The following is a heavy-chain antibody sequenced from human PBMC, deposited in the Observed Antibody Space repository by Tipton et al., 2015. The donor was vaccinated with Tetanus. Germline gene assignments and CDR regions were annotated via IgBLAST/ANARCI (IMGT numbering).Heavy chain of an antibody. CDR1: GFTVSSNY. CDR2: IYSGGRT. CDR3: TSSLNTWYYYGVDV. V-gene: IGHV3-53*01. Sequence: SLRLSCAASGFTVSSNYMSWVRQAPGKGLEWVSIIYSGGRTYYADSVKGRFTISRDNSKNMLFLQVNSMRAEDTAVYYCTSSLNTWYYYGVDVWGQGTTVTVSS. D-gene: IGHD3-16*01. J-gene: IGHJ6*02.